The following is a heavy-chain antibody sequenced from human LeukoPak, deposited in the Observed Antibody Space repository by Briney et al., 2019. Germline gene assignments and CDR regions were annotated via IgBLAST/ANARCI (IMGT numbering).Heavy chain of an antibody. V-gene: IGHV3-30*03. CDR1: GFTFSSYG. J-gene: IGHJ6*02. D-gene: IGHD1-26*01. Sequence: GRSLRLSCAASGFTFSSYGMHWVRQAPGKGLEWVAVISYDGSNKYYADSVKGRFTISRDNSKNTLYLQMNSLRSEDTAVYYCARELLYYYYGMDVWGQGTTVTVSS. CDR2: ISYDGSNK. CDR3: ARELLYYYYGMDV.